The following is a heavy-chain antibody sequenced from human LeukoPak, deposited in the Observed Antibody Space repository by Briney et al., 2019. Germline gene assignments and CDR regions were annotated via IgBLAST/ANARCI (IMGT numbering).Heavy chain of an antibody. CDR1: GGSISSGDYY. Sequence: SQTLSLTCTVSGGSISSGDYYWSWIRQPPGTGLEWLGYIYYSGSTYYNPSLKSRVTISVDTSKNQFSLKLSSVTAADTAVYYCARTRYDSSGYYYYFDYWGQGTLVTVSS. CDR3: ARTRYDSSGYYYYFDY. D-gene: IGHD3-22*01. J-gene: IGHJ4*02. V-gene: IGHV4-30-4*01. CDR2: IYYSGST.